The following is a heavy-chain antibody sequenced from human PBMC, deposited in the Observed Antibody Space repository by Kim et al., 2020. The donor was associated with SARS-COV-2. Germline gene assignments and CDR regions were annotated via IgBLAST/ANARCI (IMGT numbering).Heavy chain of an antibody. CDR1: GDTFTGYY. CDR3: ARLYCGGDCYFDY. D-gene: IGHD2-21*02. Sequence: ASVKVSCKASGDTFTGYYMHWVRQAPGQGLEWMGWINPNSGGTNYAQKFQGRVTMTRDTSISTAYMELSSLRSDDTAVYYCARLYCGGDCYFDYWGQGTLVTVSS. CDR2: INPNSGGT. V-gene: IGHV1-2*02. J-gene: IGHJ4*02.